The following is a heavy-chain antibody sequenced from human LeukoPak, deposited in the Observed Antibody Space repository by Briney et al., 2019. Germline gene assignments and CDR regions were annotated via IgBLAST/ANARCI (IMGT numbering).Heavy chain of an antibody. D-gene: IGHD4-17*01. J-gene: IGHJ3*02. Sequence: GRSLRLSCAASGFTFSSYAMYWVRQAPGKGLEWVAVISYDGRNKYYADSVTGRFTISRDNSKNTLYLQTNSLRAEDTAVYYCARDRYYGDYTYAFDIWGQGTMVTVSS. V-gene: IGHV3-30*04. CDR3: ARDRYYGDYTYAFDI. CDR1: GFTFSSYA. CDR2: ISYDGRNK.